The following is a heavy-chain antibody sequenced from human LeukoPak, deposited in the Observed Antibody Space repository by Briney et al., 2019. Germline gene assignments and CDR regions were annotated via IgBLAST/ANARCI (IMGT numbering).Heavy chain of an antibody. CDR3: AGGDLRG. V-gene: IGHV4-34*01. Sequence: SETLSLTCAVYGGSFSDYYWSWIRQPPGKGLEWIGEINQSGSTNDNPSLKSRVNISIDTSKNQFSLKMRYVTAADTAVYYCAGGDLRGWGQGTLVTVSS. CDR2: INQSGST. CDR1: GGSFSDYY. J-gene: IGHJ4*02. D-gene: IGHD3-10*01.